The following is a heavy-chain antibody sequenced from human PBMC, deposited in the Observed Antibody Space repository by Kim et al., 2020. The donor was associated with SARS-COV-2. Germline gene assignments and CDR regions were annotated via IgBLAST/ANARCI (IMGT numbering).Heavy chain of an antibody. CDR3: ARAKFYYYGSGSLFDY. CDR2: INAGNGNT. V-gene: IGHV1-3*01. CDR1: GYTFTSYA. J-gene: IGHJ4*02. D-gene: IGHD3-10*01. Sequence: ASVKVSCKASGYTFTSYAMHWVRQAPGQRLEWMGWINAGNGNTKYSQKFQGRVTITRDTSASTAYMELSSLRSEDTAVYYCARAKFYYYGSGSLFDYWGQGTLVTVSS.